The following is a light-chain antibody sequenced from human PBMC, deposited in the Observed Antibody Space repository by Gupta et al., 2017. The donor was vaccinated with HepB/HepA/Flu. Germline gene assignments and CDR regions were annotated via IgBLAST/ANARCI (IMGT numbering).Light chain of an antibody. V-gene: IGLV1-51*01. J-gene: IGLJ2*01. CDR2: DDN. CDR3: GTWDSSLSALV. CDR1: SSNIGKNY. Sequence: QSALTQPPSVSAAPGQKVTISCSGSSSNIGKNYVSWYQQLPGTAPKLLIYDDNNRPSGIPDRFSGSKSGTSAKLGITGLQTGDEADYYCGTWDSSLSALVCGGGTKLTV.